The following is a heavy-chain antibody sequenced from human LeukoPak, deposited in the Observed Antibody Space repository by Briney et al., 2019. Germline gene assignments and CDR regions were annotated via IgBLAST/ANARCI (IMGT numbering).Heavy chain of an antibody. Sequence: SETLSLTCAVYGGSFSGYYWSWIRQPPGKGLEWIGEINHSGSNNYNPSLKSRVTISVDTSKNQCSLKLSSVTAADTAVYYCARGLLRLRGAFDIWGQGTMVTVSS. J-gene: IGHJ3*02. CDR1: GGSFSGYY. V-gene: IGHV4-34*01. CDR2: INHSGSN. D-gene: IGHD3-10*01. CDR3: ARGLLRLRGAFDI.